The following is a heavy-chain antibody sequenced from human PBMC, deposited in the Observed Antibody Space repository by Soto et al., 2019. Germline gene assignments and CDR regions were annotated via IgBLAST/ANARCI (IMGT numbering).Heavy chain of an antibody. CDR3: ARFTTAFEYFQH. CDR2: IYSGGST. J-gene: IGHJ1*01. CDR1: GFTVSSNY. Sequence: EVQLVESGGGLIQPGGSLRLSCAASGFTVSSNYMSWVRQAPGKGLEWVSVIYSGGSTYYADSVKGRFTISRDNSKNTLYLQMNSLRAEDTAVYYCARFTTAFEYFQHWDQGTLVTVSS. V-gene: IGHV3-53*01. D-gene: IGHD4-17*01.